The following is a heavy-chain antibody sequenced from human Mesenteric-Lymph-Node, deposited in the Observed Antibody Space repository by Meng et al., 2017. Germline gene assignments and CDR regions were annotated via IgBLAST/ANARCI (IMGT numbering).Heavy chain of an antibody. V-gene: IGHV1-18*01. J-gene: IGHJ5*02. CDR2: ISAYNGNT. D-gene: IGHD1-14*01. CDR1: VSIFNNYG. Sequence: AQFVHSGEEVKNARDLVKVSCKASVSIFNNYGVSWVRQAPGQGPEWMGWISAYNGNTNYAQNFQGRFTMTTDTSTSTAYMELRSLRSDDTAVYYCARDLPGGTKGTWLDLWGQGTLVTVSS. CDR3: ARDLPGGTKGTWLDL.